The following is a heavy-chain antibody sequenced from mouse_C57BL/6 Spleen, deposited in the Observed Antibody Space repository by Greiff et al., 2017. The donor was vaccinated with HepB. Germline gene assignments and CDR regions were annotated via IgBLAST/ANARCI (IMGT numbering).Heavy chain of an antibody. V-gene: IGHV2-2*01. Sequence: VQGVESGPGLVQPSQSLSITCTVSGFSLTSYGVHWVRQSPGKGLEWLGVIWSGGSTDYNAASISRLSISKDNSKSQVFVKMNSLQADDTAIYYCAIDGYYPAWFAYWGQGTLVTVSA. J-gene: IGHJ3*01. CDR1: GFSLTSYG. D-gene: IGHD2-3*01. CDR2: IWSGGST. CDR3: AIDGYYPAWFAY.